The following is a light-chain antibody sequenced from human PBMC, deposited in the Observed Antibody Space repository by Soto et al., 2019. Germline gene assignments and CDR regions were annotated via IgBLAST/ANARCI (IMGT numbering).Light chain of an antibody. Sequence: EIVFTQSPATLSLSPGERATLSCRASQSVSSYLAWYQQKPGQAPRLLIYDASNRATGIPARFSGSGSGTDFTLTINSLEPEDFAVYYCQQRSNGPSITFGQGTRLEIK. J-gene: IGKJ5*01. CDR3: QQRSNGPSIT. V-gene: IGKV3-11*01. CDR1: QSVSSY. CDR2: DAS.